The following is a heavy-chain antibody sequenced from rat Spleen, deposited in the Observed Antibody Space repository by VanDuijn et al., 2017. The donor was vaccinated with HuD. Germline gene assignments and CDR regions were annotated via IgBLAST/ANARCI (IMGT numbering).Heavy chain of an antibody. Sequence: EVQLVESGGGLVQPGRSMKLSCAASGFTFSNYYMAWVRQAPTQGLEWVAYISTGGGNTYYRDSVKGRFTVSRDNAKSTLYLQMDSLRSEDTATYYCSTAGSFTDYYFAGGFDYWGQGVMVTVSS. CDR3: STAGSFTDYYFAGGFDY. CDR1: GFTFSNYY. CDR2: ISTGGGNT. V-gene: IGHV5-25*01. J-gene: IGHJ2*01. D-gene: IGHD1-6*01.